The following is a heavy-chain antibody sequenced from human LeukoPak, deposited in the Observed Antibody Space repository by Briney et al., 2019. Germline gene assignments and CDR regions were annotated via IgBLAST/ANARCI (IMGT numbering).Heavy chain of an antibody. J-gene: IGHJ5*02. CDR1: GGSISSGDYY. CDR3: ARPYYYDSRIDP. Sequence: SETLSLTCTVSGGSISSGDYYWSWIRQPPGKGLEWIAYMYYSGSTYYNPSLKSRVTMSADTSKNQLSLKLSSVTAAGTAVYYCARPYYYDSRIDPWGQGILVTVSS. V-gene: IGHV4-30-4*01. D-gene: IGHD3-22*01. CDR2: MYYSGST.